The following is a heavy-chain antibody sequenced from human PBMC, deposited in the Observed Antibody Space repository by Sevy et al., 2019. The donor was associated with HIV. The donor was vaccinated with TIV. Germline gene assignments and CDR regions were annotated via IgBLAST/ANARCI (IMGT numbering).Heavy chain of an antibody. CDR3: ARWGITFGGVIVNWFDP. CDR1: GYTFTSYG. V-gene: IGHV1-18*04. J-gene: IGHJ5*02. D-gene: IGHD3-16*02. CDR2: ISAYNGNT. Sequence: ASVKVSCKASGYTFTSYGISWVRQAPGQGLEWMGWISAYNGNTNYAQKLQGRVTMTTDTSTSTAYMELRGLRSDDTAGYYCARWGITFGGVIVNWFDPWGQGTLVTVSS.